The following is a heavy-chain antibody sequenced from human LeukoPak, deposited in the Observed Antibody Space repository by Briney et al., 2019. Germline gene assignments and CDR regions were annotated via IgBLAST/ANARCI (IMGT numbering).Heavy chain of an antibody. V-gene: IGHV3-48*01. J-gene: IGHJ6*03. D-gene: IGHD6-13*01. CDR1: GFTFSSYS. Sequence: PGGSLRLSCAASGFTFSSYSMNWVRQAPGKGREWVSYISSSSSTIYYADSVKGRFTISRDNAKNSLYLQMNSLRAEDTAVYYCARDRGLQQLVGNYYYMDVWGKGTTVTVSS. CDR2: ISSSSSTI. CDR3: ARDRGLQQLVGNYYYMDV.